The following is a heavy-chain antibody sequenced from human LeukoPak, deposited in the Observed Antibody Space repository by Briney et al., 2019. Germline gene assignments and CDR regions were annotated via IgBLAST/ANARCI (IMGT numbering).Heavy chain of an antibody. Sequence: SGPTLVNPTQTLTLTCAFSGFSLTTRGVGVGWIRQPPGKALEWLALIYWDDDKRYSPSLKSRLTITKDTSKKRVVLTVTNLDPVDTATYYCARLAYYDNSGSSRPFDIWGQGTRVTVSS. J-gene: IGHJ3*02. CDR3: ARLAYYDNSGSSRPFDI. CDR2: IYWDDDK. CDR1: GFSLTTRGVG. V-gene: IGHV2-5*02. D-gene: IGHD3-22*01.